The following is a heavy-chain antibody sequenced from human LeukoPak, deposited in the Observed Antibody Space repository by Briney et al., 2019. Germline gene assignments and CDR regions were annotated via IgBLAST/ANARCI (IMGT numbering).Heavy chain of an antibody. J-gene: IGHJ3*02. D-gene: IGHD4-17*01. V-gene: IGHV4-39*01. CDR2: IYYSGNT. CDR1: GGSTSSSNYY. Sequence: PSETLSLTCTVSGGSTSSSNYYWGWIRQPPGKGLEWIGSIYYSGNTYYNLSLKSRVTISVDTSRNQFSLKLSSVTAADTAVYYRARHHYGDYGAFDIWGQGTMVTVSS. CDR3: ARHHYGDYGAFDI.